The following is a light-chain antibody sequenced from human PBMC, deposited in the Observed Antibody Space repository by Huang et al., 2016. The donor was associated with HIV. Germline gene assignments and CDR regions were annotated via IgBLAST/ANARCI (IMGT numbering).Light chain of an antibody. CDR3: QKYNSAPIT. V-gene: IGKV1-27*01. Sequence: SASVGDSVTITCRASQDIDNYLAWYQQKPGKVTKLLIFAASALKSGVPPRFNGSGSGTHFSLNISSLQTEDVATYYCQKYNSAPITFGQGTRLEI. CDR1: QDIDNY. J-gene: IGKJ5*01. CDR2: AAS.